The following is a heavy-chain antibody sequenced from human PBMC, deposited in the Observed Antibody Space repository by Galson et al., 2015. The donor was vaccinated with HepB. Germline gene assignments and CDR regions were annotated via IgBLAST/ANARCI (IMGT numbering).Heavy chain of an antibody. V-gene: IGHV5-51*01. CDR3: ARLDKTGYDSGYYGMDV. Sequence: QSGAEVKKPGESLKISCKGSGYNFTNYWIGWVRQMPGKGLEWMGIIYPGDSDTRYSPSFQGQVTISADKSISTAYLQWSSLKASDTAMYYCARLDKTGYDSGYYGMDVWGQGTTVTVSS. CDR1: GYNFTNYW. D-gene: IGHD3-10*01. J-gene: IGHJ6*02. CDR2: IYPGDSDT.